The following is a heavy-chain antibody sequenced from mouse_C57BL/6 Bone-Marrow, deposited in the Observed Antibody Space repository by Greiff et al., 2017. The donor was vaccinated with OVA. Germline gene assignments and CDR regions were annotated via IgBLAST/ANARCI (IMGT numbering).Heavy chain of an antibody. J-gene: IGHJ4*01. V-gene: IGHV6-3*01. CDR3: TGENLLLQAMDY. CDR2: IRLKSDNYAT. CDR1: GFTFSNYW. Sequence: EVHLVESGGGLVQPGGSMKLSCVASGFTFSNYWMNWVRQSPGKGLEWVAQIRLKSDNYATHYAESVKGRFTISRDDSKSSVYLHMNNLRAEDTGIYYCTGENLLLQAMDYWGQGTSVTVSS. D-gene: IGHD1-1*01.